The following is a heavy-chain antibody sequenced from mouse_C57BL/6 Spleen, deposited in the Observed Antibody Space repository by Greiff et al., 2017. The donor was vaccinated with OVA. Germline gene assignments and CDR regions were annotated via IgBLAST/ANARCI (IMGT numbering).Heavy chain of an antibody. Sequence: QVQLQQSGTELARPGASVKLSCKASAYTFTTYGLSWVKQRTGQGLEWIGEIYPGSDNTYYNEKFKGEATLTADKSSSPAYMERRRLTSEDSAVYFCARHLGTGYFDVWGTGTTVTVSS. CDR1: AYTFTTYG. D-gene: IGHD4-1*01. J-gene: IGHJ1*03. CDR2: IYPGSDNT. V-gene: IGHV1-81*01. CDR3: ARHLGTGYFDV.